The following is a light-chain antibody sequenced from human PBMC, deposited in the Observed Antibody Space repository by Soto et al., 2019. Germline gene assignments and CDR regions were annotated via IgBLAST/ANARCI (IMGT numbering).Light chain of an antibody. CDR3: QQYNSYPWT. Sequence: DIQMTQSPSTLSASVGDRVTITCRASQSISSWLAWYQQKPGKAPKLLIYKASSLESGVPSRFSGSGSGTEFSLTISCLQPDDFATYYCQQYNSYPWTFGQGTRWIS. V-gene: IGKV1-5*03. J-gene: IGKJ1*01. CDR2: KAS. CDR1: QSISSW.